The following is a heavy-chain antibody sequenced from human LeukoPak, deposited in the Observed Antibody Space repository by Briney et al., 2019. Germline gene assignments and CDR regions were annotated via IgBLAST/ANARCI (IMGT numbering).Heavy chain of an antibody. Sequence: PGGSLRLSCAASGFTFSSYSMNWVRQAPGKGLEWVSSISSSSYIYYADSVKGRFTISRDNAKNSLYLQMNSLRAEDTAVYYCAREEISSGWYGWGQGTLVTVSS. CDR2: ISSSSYI. CDR3: AREEISSGWYG. CDR1: GFTFSSYS. V-gene: IGHV3-21*01. D-gene: IGHD6-19*01. J-gene: IGHJ4*02.